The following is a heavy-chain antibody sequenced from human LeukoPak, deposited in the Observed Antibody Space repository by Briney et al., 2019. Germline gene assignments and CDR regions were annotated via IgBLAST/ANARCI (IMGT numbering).Heavy chain of an antibody. Sequence: SETLSLTCTVSGYSISSGYYWGLIRQPPGKGLEWIGSIYHSGSTYYNPSLKSRVTISVDTSKNQFSLKLSSVTAADTAVYYCARDMRGEGFDYWGQGTLVTVSS. CDR1: GYSISSGYY. V-gene: IGHV4-38-2*02. D-gene: IGHD4-17*01. J-gene: IGHJ4*02. CDR2: IYHSGST. CDR3: ARDMRGEGFDY.